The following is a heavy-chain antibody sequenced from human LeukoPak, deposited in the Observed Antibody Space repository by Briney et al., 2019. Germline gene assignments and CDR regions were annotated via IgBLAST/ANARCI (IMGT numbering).Heavy chain of an antibody. J-gene: IGHJ4*02. CDR2: IYYSGST. CDR1: GGSISSGDYY. V-gene: IGHV4-61*08. CDR3: ARVKASLTFFDY. D-gene: IGHD4/OR15-4a*01. Sequence: SETLSLTCTVSGGSISSGDYYWSWIRQPPGKGLEWIGYIYYSGSTNYNPSLKSRVTISVDTSKNQFSLKLSSVTAADTAVYYCARVKASLTFFDYWGQGTLVTVSS.